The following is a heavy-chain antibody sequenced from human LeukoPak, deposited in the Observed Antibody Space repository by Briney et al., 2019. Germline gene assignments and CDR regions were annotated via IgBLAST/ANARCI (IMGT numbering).Heavy chain of an antibody. V-gene: IGHV4-61*02. CDR2: IYTSGST. Sequence: PSETLSLTCTVSGGSISSGSYYWSWIRQPAGKGLEWIGRIYTSGSTNYNPSLKSRVTISVDTSKNQFSLKLSSVTAADTAVYYCARARVGGSYEYYFDYWGQGTLVTVSS. CDR3: ARARVGGSYEYYFDY. CDR1: GGSISSGSYY. J-gene: IGHJ4*02. D-gene: IGHD1-26*01.